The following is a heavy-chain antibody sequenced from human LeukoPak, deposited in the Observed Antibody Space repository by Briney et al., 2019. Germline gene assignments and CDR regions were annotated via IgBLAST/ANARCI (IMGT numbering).Heavy chain of an antibody. CDR2: IYYSGST. CDR3: ARTYCSSTTCPFDY. Sequence: SETLSLTCTVSGGSISSSSYYWGWIRQPPGKGLEWIGSIYYSGSTFYNPSLKSRVTVSEDTSKNQFSLKLSSVTAADTAVFYCARTYCSSTTCPFDYWGQGTLVTVSS. V-gene: IGHV4-39*07. CDR1: GGSISSSSYY. J-gene: IGHJ4*02. D-gene: IGHD2-2*01.